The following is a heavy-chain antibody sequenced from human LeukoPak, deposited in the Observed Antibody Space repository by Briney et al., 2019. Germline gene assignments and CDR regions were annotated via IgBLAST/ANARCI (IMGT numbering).Heavy chain of an antibody. CDR3: ARAHYYGSGSKDYYIDV. CDR1: GYTFTGYY. V-gene: IGHV1-2*02. Sequence: ASVRVSCKASGYTFTGYYMHWVRQAPGQGLEWMGWINPNSGGRNYAQNFQGRVSMTRDTSITTAYMELSRLTSDDTAVYFCARAHYYGSGSKDYYIDVWGKGTTITISS. J-gene: IGHJ6*03. CDR2: INPNSGGR. D-gene: IGHD3-10*01.